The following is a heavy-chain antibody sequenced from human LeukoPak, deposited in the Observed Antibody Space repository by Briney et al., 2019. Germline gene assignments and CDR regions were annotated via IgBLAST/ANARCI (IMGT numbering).Heavy chain of an antibody. CDR3: TRQTERDAYNRY. Sequence: GGSLRLSCVASGFTFSSFWMSWVRQTPGKGLEWEANTRQDGSVQNYVDSVKGRFTISRDNAKNSVYLQLNSLRAEDTAVYYCTRQTERDAYNRYWGQGTLVTVSS. CDR1: GFTFSSFW. J-gene: IGHJ4*02. V-gene: IGHV3-7*03. CDR2: TRQDGSVQ. D-gene: IGHD5-24*01.